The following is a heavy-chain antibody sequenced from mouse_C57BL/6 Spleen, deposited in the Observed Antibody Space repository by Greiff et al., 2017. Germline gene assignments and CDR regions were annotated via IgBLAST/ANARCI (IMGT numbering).Heavy chain of an antibody. J-gene: IGHJ2*01. CDR3: ARAVGGYCYFDY. CDR1: GYTFTDHT. V-gene: IGHV1-78*01. Sequence: QVQLQQSDAELVKPGASVKISCKASGYTFTDHTIHWMKQRPEQGLEWIGYIYPRDGSTKYNEKFKGKATLTANKSSSTAYMQLNSLSSEDSAVYYCARAVGGYCYFDYWGQGTTLTVSS. D-gene: IGHD2-3*01. CDR2: IYPRDGST.